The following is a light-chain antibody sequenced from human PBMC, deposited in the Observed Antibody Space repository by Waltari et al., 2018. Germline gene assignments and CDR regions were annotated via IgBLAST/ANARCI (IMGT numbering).Light chain of an antibody. CDR2: DVS. Sequence: QSALTQPASVSGSPGQSITISCTGTSSDVGGYNYVSWYQQHPGNAPKRMMYDVSKRPSGVAKPVSGSKSGNTAPRTISGVQAEDEADYSCSSYTSSSTGVFGGGTKLTVL. J-gene: IGLJ3*02. V-gene: IGLV2-14*01. CDR1: SSDVGGYNY. CDR3: SSYTSSSTGV.